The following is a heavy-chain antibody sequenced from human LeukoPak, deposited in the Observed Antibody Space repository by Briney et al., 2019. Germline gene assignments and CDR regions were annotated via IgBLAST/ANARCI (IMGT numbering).Heavy chain of an antibody. CDR2: ISYDGSNK. J-gene: IGHJ4*02. Sequence: GGSLRLSCAASGFTFSSYGMHWVRQAPGKGLEWVAVISYDGSNKYYADSVKGRFTISRDNSKNTLYLQMNSLRAEDTAVYYCARSLDYYDSSGYYYGTFDYWGQGTLVTVSS. CDR3: ARSLDYYDSSGYYYGTFDY. D-gene: IGHD3-22*01. CDR1: GFTFSSYG. V-gene: IGHV3-30*03.